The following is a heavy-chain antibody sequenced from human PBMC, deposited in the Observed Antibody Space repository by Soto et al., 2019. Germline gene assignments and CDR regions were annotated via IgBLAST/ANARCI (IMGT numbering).Heavy chain of an antibody. CDR2: INGVNGNT. D-gene: IGHD2-15*01. V-gene: IGHV1-3*01. J-gene: IGHJ5*02. Sequence: ASVKVSCKASGYTFTRYAMHWVRQAPGQRLEWMGWINGVNGNTKYSQKFQGRVTITRDTSASTAYMELSSLRSEDTAVYYCARDPRYCSGGNCYLSWFDPWGQGTLVTVSS. CDR1: GYTFTRYA. CDR3: ARDPRYCSGGNCYLSWFDP.